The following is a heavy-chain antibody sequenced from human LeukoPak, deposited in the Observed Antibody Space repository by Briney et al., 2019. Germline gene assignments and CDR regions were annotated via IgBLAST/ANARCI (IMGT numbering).Heavy chain of an antibody. V-gene: IGHV3-49*03. CDR2: IRRKTSGEAT. CDR3: ARWGDYDYSFDY. Sequence: PGGSLRLSCIVSGFPFGEHAMSWFRQAPGKGMEWVGFIRRKTSGEATEYAASVKGRFTISRDDSKGIAYLQMNRLKTEDTAVYYCARWGDYDYSFDYWGQGTLVTVSP. J-gene: IGHJ4*02. D-gene: IGHD5-12*01. CDR1: GFPFGEHA.